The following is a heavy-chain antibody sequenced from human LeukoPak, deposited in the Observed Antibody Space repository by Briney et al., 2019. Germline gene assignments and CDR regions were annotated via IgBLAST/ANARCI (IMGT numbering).Heavy chain of an antibody. CDR1: GFNFSTSR. CDR2: ISTSDSYV. D-gene: IGHD6-6*01. CDR3: ARQGGTGSSKYDY. V-gene: IGHV3-21*01. Sequence: PGGSLRLSCAASGFNFSTSRMNWVRQAPGKGLEWVSSISTSDSYVYYGDSVRGRFTISRDNTKNSVYLQMNSLRAEDTAVYYCARQGGTGSSKYDYWGQGTLVTVSS. J-gene: IGHJ4*02.